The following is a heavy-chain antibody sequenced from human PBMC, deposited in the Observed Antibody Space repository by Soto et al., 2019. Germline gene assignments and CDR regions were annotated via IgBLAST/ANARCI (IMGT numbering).Heavy chain of an antibody. CDR2: TYYRSKWYN. Sequence: SQTLSLTCAISGDSVSSNSAAWNWIRQSPSRCLEWLGRTYYRSKWYNDYAVSAKSRITINPNTSKNQFSLQLNSVTPEDTAVFYCARSGYYGDFHNWFDPLGQGTLVTVSS. D-gene: IGHD4-17*01. V-gene: IGHV6-1*01. CDR3: ARSGYYGDFHNWFDP. J-gene: IGHJ5*02. CDR1: GDSVSSNSAA.